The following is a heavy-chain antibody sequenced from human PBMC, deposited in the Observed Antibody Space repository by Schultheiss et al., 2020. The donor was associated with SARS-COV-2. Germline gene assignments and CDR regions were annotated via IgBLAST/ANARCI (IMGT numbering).Heavy chain of an antibody. V-gene: IGHV3-7*03. CDR3: ARWSAVAASPFDY. Sequence: GGSLRLSCAASGFTFSSYGMHWVRQAPGKGLEWVANIKQDGSEKHYVDSVKGRITISRDNAKNSVYLQMNSLRAEDTAVYYCARWSAVAASPFDYWGQGTLVTVSS. D-gene: IGHD6-19*01. CDR1: GFTFSSYG. J-gene: IGHJ4*02. CDR2: IKQDGSEK.